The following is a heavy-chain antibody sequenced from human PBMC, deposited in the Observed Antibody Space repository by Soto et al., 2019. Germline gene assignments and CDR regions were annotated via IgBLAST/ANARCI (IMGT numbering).Heavy chain of an antibody. CDR2: ISAYNGNT. CDR3: ARDRDSGSYDGSDY. D-gene: IGHD1-26*01. CDR1: GYTFTSYG. J-gene: IGHJ4*02. V-gene: IGHV1-18*01. Sequence: ASVKVSCKASGYTFTSYGITWVRQAPGQGLEWMGWISAYNGNTNYAQKLQGRVTMTTDTSTSTAYMELRSLRSDDTAVYYCARDRDSGSYDGSDYWGQGTLVTVSS.